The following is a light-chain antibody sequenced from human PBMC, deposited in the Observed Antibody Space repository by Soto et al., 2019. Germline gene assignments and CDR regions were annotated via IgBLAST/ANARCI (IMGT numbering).Light chain of an antibody. CDR1: QSLVRSDGNAY. Sequence: DIVMTQTPLSLPVTLGQPVSISCKSSQSLVRSDGNAYLNWLHQRPGQPPRLLIYKVSNRFTGXQXRFIGSGAGTATTRHSRRMEAEDVGIYFCVQVAQWRTFGQ. CDR2: KVS. V-gene: IGKV2-24*01. J-gene: IGKJ5*01. CDR3: VQVAQWRT.